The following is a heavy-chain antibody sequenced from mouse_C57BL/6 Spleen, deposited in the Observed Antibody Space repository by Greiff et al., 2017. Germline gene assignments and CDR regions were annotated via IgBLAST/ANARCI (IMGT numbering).Heavy chain of an antibody. Sequence: EVKLMESGPELVKPGASVKIPCKASGYTFTDYNMDWVKQSHGKSLEWIGGINPNNGGIIYNQKFKGKATLTVDKSSSTAYMELRSLTSEDTAVYYCAREGDGYPYYFDYWGQGTTLTVSS. CDR1: GYTFTDYN. CDR2: INPNNGGI. J-gene: IGHJ2*01. V-gene: IGHV1-18*01. CDR3: AREGDGYPYYFDY. D-gene: IGHD2-3*01.